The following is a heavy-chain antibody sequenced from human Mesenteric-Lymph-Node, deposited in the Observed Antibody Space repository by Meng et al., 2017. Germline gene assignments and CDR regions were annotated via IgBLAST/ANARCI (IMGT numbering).Heavy chain of an antibody. J-gene: IGHJ6*02. D-gene: IGHD1-26*01. CDR2: ISYDGSNK. V-gene: IGHV3-30*01. CDR3: AREAAEWEPPIYYYYYGMDV. Sequence: GGSLRLSCAASGFTFSSYAMHWVRQAPGKGLEWVAVISYDGSNKYYADSVKGRFTISRDNSKNTLYLQMNSLRAEDTAVYYCAREAAEWEPPIYYYYYGMDVWGQGTTVTVSS. CDR1: GFTFSSYA.